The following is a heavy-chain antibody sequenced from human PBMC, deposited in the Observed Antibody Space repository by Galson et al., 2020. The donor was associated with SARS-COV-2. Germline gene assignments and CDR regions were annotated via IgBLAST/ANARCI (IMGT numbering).Heavy chain of an antibody. CDR3: ARDPNYYFDY. CDR2: ISYDGSNK. CDR1: GFTFSSYA. Sequence: GGSLRLSCAASGFTFSSYAMHWVRQAPGKGLEWVAVISYDGSNKYYADSVKGRFTISRDNSKNTLYLQMNSLRAEDTAVYYCARDPNYYFDYWGQGTLVTVSS. V-gene: IGHV3-30*04. J-gene: IGHJ4*02.